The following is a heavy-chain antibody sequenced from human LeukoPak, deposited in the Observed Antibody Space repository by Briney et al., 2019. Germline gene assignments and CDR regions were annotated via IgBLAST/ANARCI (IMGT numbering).Heavy chain of an antibody. J-gene: IGHJ4*02. CDR1: GFTFSSYA. D-gene: IGHD2-2*01. CDR2: ISYDGSNK. V-gene: IGHV3-30*04. CDR3: ARDRGLVPAAMSDY. Sequence: PGRSLRLSCAASGFTFSSYAMHWVRQAPGKGLEWVAVISYDGSNKYYADSVKGRFTISRDNSKNTLYLQMNGLRAEDTAVYYCARDRGLVPAAMSDYWGQGTLVTVSS.